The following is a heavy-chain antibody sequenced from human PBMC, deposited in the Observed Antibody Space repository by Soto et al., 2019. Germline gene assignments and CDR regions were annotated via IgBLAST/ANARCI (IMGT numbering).Heavy chain of an antibody. Sequence: AASVKVSCKASGGTFSSYAISWVRQAPGQGLEWMGGIIPIFGTANYAPKFQGRVTITADTSTSTAYLALSRLRSADTAVYYCVRGAKQYYDFWSGYRYYFDYWGQGTLVTVSS. J-gene: IGHJ4*02. CDR1: GGTFSSYA. CDR3: VRGAKQYYDFWSGYRYYFDY. D-gene: IGHD3-3*01. V-gene: IGHV1-69*06. CDR2: IIPIFGTA.